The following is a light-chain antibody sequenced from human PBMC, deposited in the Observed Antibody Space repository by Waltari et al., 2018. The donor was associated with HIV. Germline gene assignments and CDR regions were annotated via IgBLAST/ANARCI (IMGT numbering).Light chain of an antibody. Sequence: DIHLSQSPSSLFASVGDSVTITCRASESIYPYLNWFQHTPKKAQKLTISAASNLEGVVPSRFRGRGSGAVFTLTISSLQLGDFATYYCQQSRTTPLTFGGGTRVE. V-gene: IGKV1-39*01. CDR1: ESIYPY. CDR2: AAS. CDR3: QQSRTTPLT. J-gene: IGKJ4*02.